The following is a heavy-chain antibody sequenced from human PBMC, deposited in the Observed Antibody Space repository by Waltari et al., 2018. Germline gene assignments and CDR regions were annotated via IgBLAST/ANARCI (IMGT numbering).Heavy chain of an antibody. D-gene: IGHD5-18*01. Sequence: QVQLVESGGGVVQPGGSLRLSCAASGFPFSSYAMHWVRQAPGKGLEWVAVISYDGSNKYYADSVKGRFTISRDNSKNTLYLQMNSLRAEDTAVYYCASPDVDTAMSNFDYWGQGTLVTVSS. CDR3: ASPDVDTAMSNFDY. J-gene: IGHJ4*02. CDR1: GFPFSSYA. CDR2: ISYDGSNK. V-gene: IGHV3-30*01.